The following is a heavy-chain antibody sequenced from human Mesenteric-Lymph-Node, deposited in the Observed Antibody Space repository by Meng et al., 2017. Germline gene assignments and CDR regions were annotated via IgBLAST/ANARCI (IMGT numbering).Heavy chain of an antibody. J-gene: IGHJ6*02. CDR3: AHSRGYCSSTSCYPNYYYYGMDV. D-gene: IGHD2-2*01. CDR1: GFSLSTSGMC. V-gene: IGHV2-70*12. CDR2: IDWDDDK. Sequence: SGPTLVKPTQTLTLTCTFSGFSLSTSGMCVSWIRQPPGKALEWLALIDWDDDKYYSTSLKSRLTITKDTSKNQVVLTMTNMDPVDTATYYCAHSRGYCSSTSCYPNYYYYGMDVWGQGTTVTVSS.